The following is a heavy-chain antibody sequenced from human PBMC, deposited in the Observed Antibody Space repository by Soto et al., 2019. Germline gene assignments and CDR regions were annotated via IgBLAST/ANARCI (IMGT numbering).Heavy chain of an antibody. V-gene: IGHV3-33*01. CDR2: IWSDGSNK. J-gene: IGHJ4*02. CDR3: ARDLGREPFKIGRGFDY. CDR1: GFTFSSFG. Sequence: QVQLVESGGGVVQPGRSLRLSCAASGFTFSSFGMHWVRQAPGKGLEWVAVIWSDGSNKYCADSVKGRFTISRDNSKNTLYLQMNSLRAEDTAVYYCARDLGREPFKIGRGFDYWGQGTLVTVSS. D-gene: IGHD7-27*01.